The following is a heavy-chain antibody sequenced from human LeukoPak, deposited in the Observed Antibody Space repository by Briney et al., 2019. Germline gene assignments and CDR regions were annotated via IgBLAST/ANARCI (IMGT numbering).Heavy chain of an antibody. CDR1: GGTFSSYA. D-gene: IGHD3-22*01. CDR2: IIPIFGTA. Sequence: SVKVSCKASGGTFSSYAISWVRQAPGQGLEWMGGIIPIFGTANYAQKFQGRVTITADESTSTAYMELSSLRSEDTAVYYCARDCRSGYYHTFDYWGQGTLVTVSS. CDR3: ARDCRSGYYHTFDY. J-gene: IGHJ4*02. V-gene: IGHV1-69*13.